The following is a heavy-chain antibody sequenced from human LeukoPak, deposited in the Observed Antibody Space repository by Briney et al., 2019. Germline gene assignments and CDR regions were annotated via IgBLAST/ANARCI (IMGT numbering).Heavy chain of an antibody. D-gene: IGHD3-22*01. CDR1: GFSITNYW. Sequence: GGSLRLSCAVSGFSITNYWMTWVRQAPGKGLEWVANIKGDGSEKYYVDSVKGRFTISRDNAKNSLYLQMNSLRAEDTALYYCAKDYYDSSGYYNYFDYWGQGTLVTVSS. V-gene: IGHV3-7*03. CDR2: IKGDGSEK. CDR3: AKDYYDSSGYYNYFDY. J-gene: IGHJ4*02.